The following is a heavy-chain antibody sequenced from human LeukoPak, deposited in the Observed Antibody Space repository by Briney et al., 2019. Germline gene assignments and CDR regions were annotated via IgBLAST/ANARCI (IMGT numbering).Heavy chain of an antibody. V-gene: IGHV4-59*12. Sequence: SETLSLTCTFSGGSISSYYWSWIRQPPGKGLEWIGYIYYSGSTNYNPSLESRVTISVDTSKNQFSLQLTSLTAADTAVYYCAREGQQLVPPFDYWGQGTLVTVST. J-gene: IGHJ4*02. CDR3: AREGQQLVPPFDY. CDR2: IYYSGST. D-gene: IGHD6-6*01. CDR1: GGSISSYY.